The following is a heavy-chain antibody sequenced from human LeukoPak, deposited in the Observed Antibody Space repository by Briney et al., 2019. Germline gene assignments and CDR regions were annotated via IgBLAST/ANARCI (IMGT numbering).Heavy chain of an antibody. CDR3: VAQPPSIRYGSAW. CDR2: ISSSSSYI. D-gene: IGHD3-10*01. J-gene: IGHJ4*02. CDR1: GFTFSSYS. V-gene: IGHV3-21*01. Sequence: GGSPRLSCAASGFTFSSYSMNWVRQAPGKGLEWVSSISSSSSYIYYADSVKGRFTISRDNAKNSLYLQMNSLRAEDTAVYYCVAQPPSIRYGSAWWGQGTLVTVSS.